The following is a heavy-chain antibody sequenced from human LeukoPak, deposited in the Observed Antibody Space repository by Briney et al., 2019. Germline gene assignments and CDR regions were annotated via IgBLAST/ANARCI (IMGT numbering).Heavy chain of an antibody. J-gene: IGHJ4*02. CDR1: GFTFSSYA. CDR2: ISYDGSNK. CDR3: ARGDLPQYYFDY. V-gene: IGHV3-30-3*01. Sequence: SGGSLRLSCAASGFTFSSYAMHWVRQAPGKGLEWVAVISYDGSNKYYADPVKGRFTISRDNSKNTLYLQMNSLRAEDTAVYYCARGDLPQYYFDYWGQGTLVTVSS. D-gene: IGHD5-24*01.